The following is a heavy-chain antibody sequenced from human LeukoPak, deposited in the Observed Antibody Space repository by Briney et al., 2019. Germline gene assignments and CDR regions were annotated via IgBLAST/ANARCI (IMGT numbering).Heavy chain of an antibody. CDR3: ARVPLRYFAPHYFDY. CDR1: GGSISSGDYY. D-gene: IGHD3-9*01. Sequence: SETLSLTCTVSGGSISSGDYYWGWIRQPPGKGLEWIGYIYYSGSTYYNPSLKSRVTISVDTSKNQFSLKLSSVTAADTAVYYCARVPLRYFAPHYFDYWGQGTLVTVSS. J-gene: IGHJ4*02. V-gene: IGHV4-30-4*01. CDR2: IYYSGST.